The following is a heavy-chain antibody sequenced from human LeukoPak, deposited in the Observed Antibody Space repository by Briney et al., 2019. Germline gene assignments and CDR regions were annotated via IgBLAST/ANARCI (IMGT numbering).Heavy chain of an antibody. CDR3: ARGSATTLYYYYMDV. Sequence: GGSLRLSCAASGFSFSNNPMHWVRQAPGRELEWVAVSSSDGNNEYYADSVKGRFTISRDNSKNTLYLQMNSLRPEDTAVYYCARGSATTLYYYYMDVWGKGTTVTVSS. V-gene: IGHV3-30*01. D-gene: IGHD1-26*01. CDR2: SSSDGNNE. CDR1: GFSFSNNP. J-gene: IGHJ6*03.